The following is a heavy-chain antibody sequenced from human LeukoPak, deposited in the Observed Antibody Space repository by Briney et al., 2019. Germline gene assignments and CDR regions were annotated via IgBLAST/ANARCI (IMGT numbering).Heavy chain of an antibody. CDR3: AKSGGYGLIDC. CDR1: GASISGSGYY. Sequence: PSETLSPTCTVSGASISGSGYYWGWIRQPPGKGLEWIGNIYDSGSTYYNASLQSRVTISIDTSKNQFSLRLSSVTAADTAMYYCAKSGGYGLIDCWGQGTLVTVSS. J-gene: IGHJ4*02. CDR2: IYDSGST. D-gene: IGHD1-26*01. V-gene: IGHV4-39*01.